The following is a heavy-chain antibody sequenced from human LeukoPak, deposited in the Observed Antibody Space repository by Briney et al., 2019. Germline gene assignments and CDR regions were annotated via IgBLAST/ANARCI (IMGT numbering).Heavy chain of an antibody. Sequence: ASVKVSCKASGYTFTSYGISWVRQAPGQGLEWMGWISAYNGNTNYAQKLQGRVTMATDTSTSTAYMELRSLRSDDTAVYYCARGLMGSGLNWLDPWGQGTLVTVSS. J-gene: IGHJ5*02. D-gene: IGHD2-8*01. CDR2: ISAYNGNT. V-gene: IGHV1-18*01. CDR1: GYTFTSYG. CDR3: ARGLMGSGLNWLDP.